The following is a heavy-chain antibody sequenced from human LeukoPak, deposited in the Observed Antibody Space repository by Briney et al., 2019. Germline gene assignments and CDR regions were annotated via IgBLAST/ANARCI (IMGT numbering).Heavy chain of an antibody. CDR3: ARVSYGGNSWAY. J-gene: IGHJ4*02. Sequence: GGSLRLSCAASGFTFSSYSMNWVRQAPGKGLEWVSSISSSSSYIYYADSVKGRFTISRDNAKNSLYLHMNSLRAEDTAVYYCARVSYGGNSWAYWGQGTLVTVSS. CDR1: GFTFSSYS. CDR2: ISSSSSYI. D-gene: IGHD4-23*01. V-gene: IGHV3-21*01.